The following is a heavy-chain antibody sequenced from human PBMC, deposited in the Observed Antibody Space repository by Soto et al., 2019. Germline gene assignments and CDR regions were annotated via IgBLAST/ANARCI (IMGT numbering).Heavy chain of an antibody. Sequence: SETLSLTCALYGGSFDGYYWSWIRQSPGKGLEWIGEIHHSGSTKYNPSLKSRVFLSVDTSTKQFSLKMTSMTAADRGVYYCARGVDSWSGYLFWGQGTPVTVS. CDR2: IHHSGST. J-gene: IGHJ4*02. CDR1: GGSFDGYY. D-gene: IGHD3-3*01. V-gene: IGHV4-34*01. CDR3: ARGVDSWSGYLF.